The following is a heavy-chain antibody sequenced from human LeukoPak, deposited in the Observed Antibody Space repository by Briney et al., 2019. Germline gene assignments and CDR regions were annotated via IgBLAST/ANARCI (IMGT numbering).Heavy chain of an antibody. CDR1: GFTFSRSS. J-gene: IGHJ4*02. Sequence: GGSLRLSCAASGFTFSRSSRSWVRQAPGKGLEWVSVIGDSGGSTYYADSVQGRFTISRDDSKNTLFLQMSSLRAEDTAVYSCAQGGGRSVWSPLDYWGQGTLVTVSS. V-gene: IGHV3-23*01. CDR2: IGDSGGST. D-gene: IGHD6-19*01. CDR3: AQGGGRSVWSPLDY.